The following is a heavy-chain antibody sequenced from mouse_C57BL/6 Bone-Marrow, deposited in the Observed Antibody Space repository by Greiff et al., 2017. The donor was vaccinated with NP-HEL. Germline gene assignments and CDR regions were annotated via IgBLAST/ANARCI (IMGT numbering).Heavy chain of an antibody. Sequence: VQLQQPGAELVKPGASVKLSCKASGYTFTSYWMHWVKQRPGQGLEWIGMIHPNSGSTNYNEKFKSKATLTVDKSTSTAYMQLSSRTSEDSAVYYCARRGWLLFDYWGQGTTLTVSS. D-gene: IGHD2-3*01. CDR1: GYTFTSYW. V-gene: IGHV1-64*01. CDR3: ARRGWLLFDY. CDR2: IHPNSGST. J-gene: IGHJ2*01.